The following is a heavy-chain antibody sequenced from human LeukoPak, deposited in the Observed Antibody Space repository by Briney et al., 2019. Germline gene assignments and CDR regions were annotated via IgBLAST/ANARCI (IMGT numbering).Heavy chain of an antibody. D-gene: IGHD6-6*01. V-gene: IGHV3-23*01. CDR1: RFAFSSYA. CDR3: AKRSSSSSPPYFDY. CDR2: VDDSGAFT. Sequence: GGSLRLSCAASRFAFSSYAMGWVRQAPGKGLEWVSSVDDSGAFTYYADSVKGRFTISRDNSKSTLYLQMHSLRAEDTALYYCAKRSSSSSPPYFDYCGQGTLVTVSS. J-gene: IGHJ4*02.